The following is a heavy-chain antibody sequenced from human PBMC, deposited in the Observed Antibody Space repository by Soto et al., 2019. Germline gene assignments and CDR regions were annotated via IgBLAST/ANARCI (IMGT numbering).Heavy chain of an antibody. CDR1: GGSISSYY. J-gene: IGHJ5*02. D-gene: IGHD2-21*02. CDR3: ARGRVTQWNNWFDP. Sequence: SETLSLTCTVSGGSISSYYWSWIRQPAGKGLEWIGRIYTSGSTNYNPSLKSRVTMSVDTSKNQFSLKLSSVTAADTAVYYCARGRVTQWNNWFDPWGQGTLVTVSS. V-gene: IGHV4-4*07. CDR2: IYTSGST.